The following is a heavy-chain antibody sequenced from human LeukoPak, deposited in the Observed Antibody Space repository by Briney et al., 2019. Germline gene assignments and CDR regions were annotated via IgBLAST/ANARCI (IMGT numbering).Heavy chain of an antibody. J-gene: IGHJ6*02. Sequence: GASLRLSCAASGFTFSSYAMSWVRQAPGKGPEWVSTISGSGGSTNYADSVKGRFTISRDNSKSTLYVQMNSLRAEDTAVYYCAKHQQIYGDSLMDVWGQGTTVTVSS. CDR3: AKHQQIYGDSLMDV. CDR1: GFTFSSYA. V-gene: IGHV3-23*01. CDR2: ISGSGGST. D-gene: IGHD4-17*01.